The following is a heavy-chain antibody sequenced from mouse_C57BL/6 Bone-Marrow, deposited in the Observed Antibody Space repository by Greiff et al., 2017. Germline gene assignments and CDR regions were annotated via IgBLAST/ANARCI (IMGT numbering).Heavy chain of an antibody. CDR2: IDPENGDT. CDR3: TSRRLNYCAMDY. CDR1: GFNIKDDY. Sequence: VQLQQSGAELVRPGASVKLSCTASGFNIKDDYMHWVKQRPEQGLEWIGWIDPENGDTECASKFQGKAPITADTSSNTAYLQLSSLTSEDTAVYYCTSRRLNYCAMDYWGQGTSVTVSS. J-gene: IGHJ4*01. D-gene: IGHD3-2*02. V-gene: IGHV14-4*01.